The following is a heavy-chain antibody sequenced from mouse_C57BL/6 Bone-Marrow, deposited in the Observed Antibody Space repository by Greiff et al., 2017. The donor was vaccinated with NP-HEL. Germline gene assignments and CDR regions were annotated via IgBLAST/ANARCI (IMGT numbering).Heavy chain of an antibody. Sequence: EVKLMESGGGLVQPGGSMKLSCAASGFTFSDAWMDWVRQSPEKGLEWVAEIRNKANNHATYYAESVKGRFTISRDDSKSSVYLQMNSLRAEDTGIYYCTRQASITTVVATRYFDYWGQGTTLTVSS. V-gene: IGHV6-6*01. CDR2: IRNKANNHAT. D-gene: IGHD1-1*01. CDR1: GFTFSDAW. CDR3: TRQASITTVVATRYFDY. J-gene: IGHJ2*01.